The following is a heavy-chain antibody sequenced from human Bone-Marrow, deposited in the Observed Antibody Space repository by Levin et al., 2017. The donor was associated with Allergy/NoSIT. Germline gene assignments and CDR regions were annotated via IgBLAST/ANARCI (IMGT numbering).Heavy chain of an antibody. Sequence: ASVKVSCKASGYTFTSYGISWVRQAPGQGLEWMGWISAYNGNTNYAQKLQGRVTMTTDTSTSTAYMELRSLRSDDTAVYYCARDTPDYDFWSGYYKVPFFDYWGQGTLVTVSS. V-gene: IGHV1-18*01. D-gene: IGHD3-3*01. J-gene: IGHJ4*02. CDR3: ARDTPDYDFWSGYYKVPFFDY. CDR2: ISAYNGNT. CDR1: GYTFTSYG.